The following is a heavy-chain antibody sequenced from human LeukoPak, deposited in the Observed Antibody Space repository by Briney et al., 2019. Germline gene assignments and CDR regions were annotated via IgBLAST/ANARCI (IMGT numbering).Heavy chain of an antibody. CDR3: ARDRRYATTGTNPPTTARFDP. V-gene: IGHV4-59*12. CDR2: IYYSGST. D-gene: IGHD1-7*01. J-gene: IGHJ5*02. CDR1: GGSISSYY. Sequence: SETLSLTCTVSGGSISSYYWSWIRQPPGKGLEWIGYIYYSGSTYYNPSLKSRVTISVDTSKNQFSLKLSSVTAADTAVYYCARDRRYATTGTNPPTTARFDPWGQGTLVTVSS.